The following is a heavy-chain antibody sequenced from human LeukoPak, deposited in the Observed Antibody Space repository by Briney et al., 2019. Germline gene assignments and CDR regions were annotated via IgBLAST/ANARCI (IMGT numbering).Heavy chain of an antibody. D-gene: IGHD3-10*01. V-gene: IGHV5-51*01. CDR3: ARRRFGELARHFDY. Sequence: NRGESLKISCKGSGYSFTSYWIGWVRQMPGKGLEWMGIIYPGDSDTRYSPSFQGQVTISADKSISTAYLQWSSLKASDTAMYYRARRRFGELARHFDYWGQGTLVTVSS. J-gene: IGHJ4*02. CDR2: IYPGDSDT. CDR1: GYSFTSYW.